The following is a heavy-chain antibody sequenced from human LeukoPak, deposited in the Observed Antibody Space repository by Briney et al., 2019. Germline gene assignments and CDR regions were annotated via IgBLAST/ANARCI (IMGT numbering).Heavy chain of an antibody. V-gene: IGHV1-69*13. D-gene: IGHD2-2*01. J-gene: IGHJ5*02. CDR2: IIPIFGTA. CDR1: GGTFSSYA. CDR3: ARGVVTADHTGNWFDP. Sequence: ASVKVSCTASGGTFSSYAISWVRQAPGQGLEWMGGIIPIFGTANYAQKFQGRVTITADESTSTAYMELSSLRSEDTAVYYCARGVVTADHTGNWFDPWGQGTMVTGSS.